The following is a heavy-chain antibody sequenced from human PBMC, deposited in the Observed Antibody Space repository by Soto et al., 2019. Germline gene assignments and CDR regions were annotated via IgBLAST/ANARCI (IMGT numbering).Heavy chain of an antibody. D-gene: IGHD1-7*01. Sequence: QPGGSLRLSCAASGFTFSSYAMSWVRQAPGKGLEWVSAISGSGGSTYYADSVKGRFTISRDNSKNTLYLQMNSLRAEDTAVYYCAKDLNWNYVMPSYYYYYGMDVWGQGTTVTVSS. J-gene: IGHJ6*02. CDR1: GFTFSSYA. CDR3: AKDLNWNYVMPSYYYYYGMDV. V-gene: IGHV3-23*01. CDR2: ISGSGGST.